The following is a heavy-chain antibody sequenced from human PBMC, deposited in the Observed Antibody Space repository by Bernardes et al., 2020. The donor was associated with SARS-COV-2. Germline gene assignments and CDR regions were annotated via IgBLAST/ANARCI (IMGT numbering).Heavy chain of an antibody. CDR3: ARPRDGVTMIVVVNRTAEYFQH. J-gene: IGHJ1*01. CDR2: IIPILGIA. Sequence: SVKVSCKASGGTFSSYAISWVRQAPGQGLEWMGRIIPILGIANYAQKFQGRVTITADKSTSTAYMELSSLRSEDTAVYYCARPRDGVTMIVVVNRTAEYFQHWGQGTLVTVSS. CDR1: GGTFSSYA. V-gene: IGHV1-69*04. D-gene: IGHD3-22*01.